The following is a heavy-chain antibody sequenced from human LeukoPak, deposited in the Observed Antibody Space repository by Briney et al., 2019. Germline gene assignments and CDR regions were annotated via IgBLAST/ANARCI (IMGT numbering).Heavy chain of an antibody. CDR3: ARKGLGWELPGAFDI. V-gene: IGHV4-28*01. CDR2: IYYSGST. J-gene: IGHJ3*02. CDR1: GYSISSSNW. Sequence: SETLSLTCAVSGYSISSSNWWGWIRQPPGKGLEWIGYIYYSGSTYYNPSLKSRVTMSVDTSKNQFSLKPSSVTAVDTAVYYCARKGLGWELPGAFDIWGQGTMVTVSS. D-gene: IGHD1-26*01.